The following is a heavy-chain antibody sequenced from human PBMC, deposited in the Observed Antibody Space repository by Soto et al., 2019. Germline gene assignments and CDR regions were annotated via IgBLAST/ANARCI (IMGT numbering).Heavy chain of an antibody. CDR3: ARASDVFDI. J-gene: IGHJ3*02. Sequence: QVQLQESGQGLVKPSQTISLTCTVSGASLSSGYYYWSWVRQPPGKGLEWIGYIYHSGDTYYSPSLKSRVTITLDTSKHQSSRNLRSVTAAYTALYYCARASDVFDIWGQGTMVTVSS. CDR2: IYHSGDT. V-gene: IGHV4-30-4*01. CDR1: GASLSSGYYY.